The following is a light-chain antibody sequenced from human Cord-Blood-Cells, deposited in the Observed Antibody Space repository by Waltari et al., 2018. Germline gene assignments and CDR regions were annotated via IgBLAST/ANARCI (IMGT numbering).Light chain of an antibody. CDR2: DVS. CDR3: SSYTRSSTLV. CDR1: FRHLVGYNY. Sequence: QYALTQPASVSGSPGQSITIPCTGPFRHLVGYNYVYWYQQHPGKTPKLMIYDVSNRRSGVSNRFAGSKSGNTASLTISGLQAEDESDYFCSSYTRSSTLVFGGGTKLTVL. J-gene: IGLJ2*01. V-gene: IGLV2-14*01.